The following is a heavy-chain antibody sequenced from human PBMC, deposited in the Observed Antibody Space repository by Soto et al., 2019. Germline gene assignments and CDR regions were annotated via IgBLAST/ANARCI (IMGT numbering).Heavy chain of an antibody. J-gene: IGHJ3*02. CDR2: IIPIFGTA. D-gene: IGHD3-22*01. V-gene: IGHV1-69*06. CDR3: ARSSPPLSRITMIVVVPVAYDN. CDR1: GGTFSSYA. Sequence: ASVKVSCKASGGTFSSYAISWVRQAPGQGLEWMGGIIPIFGTANYAQKFQGRVTITADKSTSTAYMDLSSLRSEDTAVYYCARSSPPLSRITMIVVVPVAYDNWGQGTMFTVSS.